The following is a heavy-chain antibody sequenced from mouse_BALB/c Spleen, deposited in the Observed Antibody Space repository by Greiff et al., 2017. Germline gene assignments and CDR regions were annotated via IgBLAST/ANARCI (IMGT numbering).Heavy chain of an antibody. CDR1: GYTFTSYY. V-gene: IGHV1S81*02. CDR2: INPSNGGT. CDR3: TFYFPWFAY. Sequence: QVQLQQSGAELVKPGASVKLSCKASGYTFTSYYMYWVKQRPGQGLEWIGEINPSNGGTNFNEKFKSKATLTVDKSSSTAYMQLSSLTSEDSAVYYCTFYFPWFAYWGQGTLVTVSA. J-gene: IGHJ3*01. D-gene: IGHD2-1*01.